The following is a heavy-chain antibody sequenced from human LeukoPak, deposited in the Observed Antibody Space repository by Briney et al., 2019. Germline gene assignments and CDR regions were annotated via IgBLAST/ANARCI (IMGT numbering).Heavy chain of an antibody. CDR1: GFTLSSYA. CDR3: AILPLYDSSGPEDY. J-gene: IGHJ4*02. CDR2: IRYDGSLK. Sequence: GGSLRLSCVASGFTLSSYAMHSVRQAPGKGLEWVAFIRYDGSLKNYADSVKGRFTISRDNSKKTLYMQMNSLRGDDTAVYYCAILPLYDSSGPEDYWGQGTLVTVSS. D-gene: IGHD3-22*01. V-gene: IGHV3-30*02.